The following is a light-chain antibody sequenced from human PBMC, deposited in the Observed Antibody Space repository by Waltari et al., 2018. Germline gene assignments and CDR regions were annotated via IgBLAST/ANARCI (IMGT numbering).Light chain of an antibody. Sequence: QSVLTQPPSASGTPGQRVTISCSGSSSNIGSNSVNWYQQLPGTAPKILIFSNNQRPSGVPDRFSGSKSGASASLAISGLQAVYEVDYSGAACDDSPNAVVFGGGTKLTVL. CDR3: AACDDSPNAVV. CDR2: SNN. V-gene: IGLV1-44*01. CDR1: SSNIGSNS. J-gene: IGLJ2*01.